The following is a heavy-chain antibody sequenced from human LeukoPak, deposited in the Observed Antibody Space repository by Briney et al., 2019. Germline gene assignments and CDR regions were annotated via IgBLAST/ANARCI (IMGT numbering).Heavy chain of an antibody. V-gene: IGHV3-48*01. CDR1: GFTFSSYG. D-gene: IGHD6-6*01. Sequence: TGGSLRLSCAASGFTFSSYGINWVRQTPGKGLEWVSYISGSSSAINYADSVRGRFTISRDNAKNSLYLQMNSLRPEDTAVYYCARGGAARPDYWGQGTLVTVSS. J-gene: IGHJ4*02. CDR2: ISGSSSAI. CDR3: ARGGAARPDY.